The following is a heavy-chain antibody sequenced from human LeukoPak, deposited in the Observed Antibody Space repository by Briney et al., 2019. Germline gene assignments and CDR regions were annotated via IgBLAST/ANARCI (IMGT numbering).Heavy chain of an antibody. CDR3: AGHTFTAMY. Sequence: GGSLRLSCAASGFTFSDYYRSWIRQAPGKGLEWVSYISSSGSTIYYADSVKGRFTISRDNARNSLSLQMNTLRVEDTAVYYCAGHTFTAMYWGQGTQVTVSS. V-gene: IGHV3-11*04. CDR1: GFTFSDYY. D-gene: IGHD5-18*01. J-gene: IGHJ4*02. CDR2: ISSSGSTI.